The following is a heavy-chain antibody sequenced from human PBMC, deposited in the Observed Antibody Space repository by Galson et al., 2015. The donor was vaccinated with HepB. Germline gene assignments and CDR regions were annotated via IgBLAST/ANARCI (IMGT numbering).Heavy chain of an antibody. CDR3: AKDITWEWELLLGGGAFDI. V-gene: IGHV3-9*01. Sequence: SLRLSCAASGFTFDDYVIHWVRQAPGKGLEWVSGISWNSGSIGYADSVKGRFTISRDNAKNSLYLQMNSLRAEDTALYYCAKDITWEWELLLGGGAFDIWGQGTMVTVSS. CDR1: GFTFDDYV. J-gene: IGHJ3*02. D-gene: IGHD1-26*01. CDR2: ISWNSGSI.